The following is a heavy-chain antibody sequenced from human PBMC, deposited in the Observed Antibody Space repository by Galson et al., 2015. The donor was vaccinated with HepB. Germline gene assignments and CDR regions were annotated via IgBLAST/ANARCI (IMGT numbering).Heavy chain of an antibody. D-gene: IGHD6-13*01. J-gene: IGHJ4*02. CDR2: ISGSGGST. Sequence: SLRLSCAASGFTFSSYAMSWVRQAPGKGLEWVSAISGSGGSTSYVDPVKGRFTISRDNSKNTLYLEMNSLRVEDTAVYYCTIRYSSTWYYFDYWGQGTLVTVSS. CDR3: TIRYSSTWYYFDY. CDR1: GFTFSSYA. V-gene: IGHV3-23*01.